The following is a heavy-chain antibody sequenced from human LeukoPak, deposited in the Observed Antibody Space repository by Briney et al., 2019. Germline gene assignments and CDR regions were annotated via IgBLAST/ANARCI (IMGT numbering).Heavy chain of an antibody. CDR1: GYTLTELS. V-gene: IGHV1-24*01. J-gene: IGHJ4*02. CDR3: ATSPLVGAIIPDY. D-gene: IGHD1-26*01. Sequence: GASVKDSCKVSGYTLTELSMHWVGQAPGKGLEWMGGFDPEDGETIYAQKFQGRVTMTEDTSTDTAYMELSSLRSEDTAVYYCATSPLVGAIIPDYWGQGTLVTVSS. CDR2: FDPEDGET.